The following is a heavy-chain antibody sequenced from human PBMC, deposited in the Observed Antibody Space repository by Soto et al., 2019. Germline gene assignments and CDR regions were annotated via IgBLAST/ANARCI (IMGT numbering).Heavy chain of an antibody. J-gene: IGHJ5*02. V-gene: IGHV5-51*01. CDR3: ARKDKSGYFNWFDP. CDR2: IFPSDSDT. D-gene: IGHD3-22*01. CDR1: GYRFTSYW. Sequence: GESLKISCRTSGYRFTSYWIAWVRQMPGKGLEWMGIIFPSDSDTRYSPSFQGQVTISADRSTSTVFLPWASLKASDTAVCFCARKDKSGYFNWFDPWGQGTLVTVSS.